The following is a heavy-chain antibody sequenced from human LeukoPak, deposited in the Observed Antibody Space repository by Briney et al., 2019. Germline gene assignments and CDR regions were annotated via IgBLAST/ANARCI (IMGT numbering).Heavy chain of an antibody. V-gene: IGHV3-7*01. D-gene: IGHD6-13*01. J-gene: IGHJ6*04. CDR2: IKQDGSET. Sequence: GGSLRLSCAASGFTFTNNFMSWVRQVPGKGLEWVANIKQDGSETTYADSVRGRFTIFRDNAKDSVYLQMNSLRAEDTAVYYCTREEMAASSGIRSDVWGKGTTVTVSS. CDR1: GFTFTNNF. CDR3: TREEMAASSGIRSDV.